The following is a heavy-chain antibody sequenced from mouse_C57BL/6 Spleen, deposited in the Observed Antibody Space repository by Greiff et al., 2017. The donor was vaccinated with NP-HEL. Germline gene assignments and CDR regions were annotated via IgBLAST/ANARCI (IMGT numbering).Heavy chain of an antibody. Sequence: EVQRVESGGGLVKPGGSLKLSCAASGFTFSDYGMHWVRQAPAKGLEWVAYISSGSSTIYYADTVKGRFTISRDNAKNTLFLQMTSLRSEDTAMYYCARGRPYYFDYWGQGTTLTVSS. CDR1: GFTFSDYG. CDR3: ARGRPYYFDY. CDR2: ISSGSSTI. J-gene: IGHJ2*01. V-gene: IGHV5-17*01.